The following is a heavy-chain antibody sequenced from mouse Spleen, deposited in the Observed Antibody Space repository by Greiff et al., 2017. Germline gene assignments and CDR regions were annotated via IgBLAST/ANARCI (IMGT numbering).Heavy chain of an antibody. CDR3: ARDVDFDV. J-gene: IGHJ1*01. Sequence: EVQLMESGGGLVQAGRSLRLSCATSGFTFSDFYMEWVRQAPGKGLEWIAASRNKANDYTTEYSASVKGRFIVSRDTSQSILYLQMNALRAEDTAIYYCARDVDFDVWGAGTTVTVSS. V-gene: IGHV7-1*01. CDR2: SRNKANDYTT. CDR1: GFTFSDFY.